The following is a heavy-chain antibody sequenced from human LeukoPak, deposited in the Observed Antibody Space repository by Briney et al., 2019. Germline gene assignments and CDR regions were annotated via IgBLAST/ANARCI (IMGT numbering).Heavy chain of an antibody. CDR3: ARSIFGVVTMRGAFDI. CDR2: INGEGSSA. CDR1: RFTFSSYW. D-gene: IGHD3-3*01. Sequence: GGSLRLSCAASRFTFSSYWMHWVRQAPGKGLLWVSRINGEGSSAYYADSVKGRFTISRDNSKNTLYLQMNSLRAEDTAVYYCARSIFGVVTMRGAFDIWGQGTMVTVSS. J-gene: IGHJ3*02. V-gene: IGHV3-74*01.